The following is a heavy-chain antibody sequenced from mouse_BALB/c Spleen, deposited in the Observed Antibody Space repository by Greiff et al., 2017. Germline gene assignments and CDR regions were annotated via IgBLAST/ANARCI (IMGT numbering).Heavy chain of an antibody. CDR3: ASPYSWYFDV. V-gene: IGHV1-4*02. CDR2: INPSTGYT. CDR1: GYTFTSYW. Sequence: VKLVESAAELARPGASVKMSCKASGYTFTSYWMHWVKQRPGQGLEWIGYINPSTGYTEYNQKFKDKATLTADKSSSTAYMQLSSLTSEDSAVYYCASPYSWYFDVWGAGTTVTVSS. J-gene: IGHJ1*01. D-gene: IGHD2-10*01.